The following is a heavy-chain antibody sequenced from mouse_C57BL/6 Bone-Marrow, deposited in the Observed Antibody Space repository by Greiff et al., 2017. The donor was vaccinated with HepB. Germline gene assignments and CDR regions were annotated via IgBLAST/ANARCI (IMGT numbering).Heavy chain of an antibody. J-gene: IGHJ3*01. Sequence: EVHLVESGGDLVKPGGSLKLSCAASGFTFSSYGMSWVRQTPDKRLEWVATISSGGSYTYYPDSVKGRFTISRDNAKNTLYLQMSSLKSEDTAMYYCARRGYYGSMFAYWGQGTLVTVSA. CDR1: GFTFSSYG. CDR2: ISSGGSYT. CDR3: ARRGYYGSMFAY. D-gene: IGHD1-1*01. V-gene: IGHV5-6*01.